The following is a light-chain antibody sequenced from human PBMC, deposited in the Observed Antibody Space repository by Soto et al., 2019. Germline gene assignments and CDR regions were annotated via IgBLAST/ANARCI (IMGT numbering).Light chain of an antibody. V-gene: IGKV2-28*01. CDR1: QSLLHSNGYNY. CDR2: LGS. J-gene: IGKJ1*01. Sequence: DSVMTQSPLSLPVTPGEPASISCRSSQSLLHSNGYNYLDWYLQKPGQSPQLLIYLGSNRASGVPDRFSGSGSGTDFTLKISRVEAGDVGVYYCMQALQTPRTFGQGTKVEIK. CDR3: MQALQTPRT.